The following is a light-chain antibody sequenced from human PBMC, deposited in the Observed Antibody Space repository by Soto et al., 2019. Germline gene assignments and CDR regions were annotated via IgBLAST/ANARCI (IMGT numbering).Light chain of an antibody. Sequence: QCSLTLPASVSGSSGQSITISCTGTISDVGGYNYVSWYQQHPGKAPKLMIYEVSNRPSGVSNRFSGSKSGNTASLTISGLQAEDEADYYCRSYTSSSTRVFGTGTKVTVL. CDR3: RSYTSSSTRV. V-gene: IGLV2-14*01. CDR2: EVS. J-gene: IGLJ1*01. CDR1: ISDVGGYNY.